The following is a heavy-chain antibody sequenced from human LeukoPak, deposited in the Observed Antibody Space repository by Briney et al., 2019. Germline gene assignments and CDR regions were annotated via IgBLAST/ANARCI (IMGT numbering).Heavy chain of an antibody. CDR1: GGSFSGYY. Sequence: SETLSLTCAVYGGSFSGYYWSWIRQPPGKGLEWIGEINHSGSTNYNPSLKSRVTISVDTSKNQFSLKLSSVTAADTAVCYCARGPRSLVVPAAILKAHWGFDPWGQGTLVTVSS. D-gene: IGHD2-2*02. CDR3: ARGPRSLVVPAAILKAHWGFDP. V-gene: IGHV4-34*01. J-gene: IGHJ5*02. CDR2: INHSGST.